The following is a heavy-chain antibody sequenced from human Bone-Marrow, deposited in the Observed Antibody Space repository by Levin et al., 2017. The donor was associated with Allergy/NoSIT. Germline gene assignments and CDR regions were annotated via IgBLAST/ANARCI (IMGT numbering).Heavy chain of an antibody. D-gene: IGHD6-6*01. Sequence: GGSLRLSCAASGFTFSDYYMSWIRQAPGKGLEWVSYISSSGSTIYYADSVKGRFTISRDNAKNSLYLQMNSLRAEDTAVYYCARVWGDSSSSPVWFDPWGQGTLVTVSS. CDR2: ISSSGSTI. CDR3: ARVWGDSSSSPVWFDP. CDR1: GFTFSDYY. J-gene: IGHJ5*02. V-gene: IGHV3-11*01.